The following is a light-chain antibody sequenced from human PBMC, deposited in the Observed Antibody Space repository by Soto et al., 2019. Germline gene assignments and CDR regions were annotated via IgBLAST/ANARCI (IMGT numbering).Light chain of an antibody. CDR2: DAS. Sequence: PSTLSSSVGYIVTITCRASQSISRWLAWYQQKPGKVPKVLIYDASSLESGVPSRFSGSGSGTEFTLTISSLQPDDFATYYCQQYGGYWTFGQGTKVDI. CDR3: QQYGGYWT. CDR1: QSISRW. J-gene: IGKJ1*01. V-gene: IGKV1-5*01.